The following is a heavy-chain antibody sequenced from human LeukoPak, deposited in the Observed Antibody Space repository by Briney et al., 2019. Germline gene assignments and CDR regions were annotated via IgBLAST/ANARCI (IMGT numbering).Heavy chain of an antibody. CDR1: GYTFTGYY. Sequence: ASVKVSCKASGYTFTGYYMHWVRQAPGQGLEWMGWINPNSGGTNYAQKFQGRVTMTRDTSISTAYMELSSLRSEDTAVYYCARDRGIRGRDWFDPWGQGTLVTVSS. CDR2: INPNSGGT. V-gene: IGHV1-2*02. J-gene: IGHJ5*02. D-gene: IGHD3-10*01. CDR3: ARDRGIRGRDWFDP.